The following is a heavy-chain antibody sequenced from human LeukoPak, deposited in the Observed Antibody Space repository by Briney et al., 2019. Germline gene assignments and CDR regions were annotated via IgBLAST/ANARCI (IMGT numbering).Heavy chain of an antibody. D-gene: IGHD6-19*01. Sequence: GGSLRLSCAASGFTFSNYDMSWVRQAPGKGLEWVSSISDSGGSTYYADSVEGRFTISRDNSKSTLYLQMTNLRAADTAVYYCAKDLSRAVAADWFDPWDQGSLVTVSS. CDR2: ISDSGGST. CDR3: AKDLSRAVAADWFDP. V-gene: IGHV3-23*01. J-gene: IGHJ5*02. CDR1: GFTFSNYD.